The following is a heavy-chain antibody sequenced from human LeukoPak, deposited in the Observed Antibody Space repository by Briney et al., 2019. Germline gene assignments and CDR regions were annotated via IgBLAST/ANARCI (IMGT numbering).Heavy chain of an antibody. J-gene: IGHJ4*02. D-gene: IGHD2-15*01. Sequence: VASVKVSCKASGYTFTSYYIHWVRQAPGQGLEWMGIIYPSGGSTTYALQFQGRVTMTEDTSTDTAYMELSSLRSEDTAVYYCATGANHCSGGSCYSYYFDYWGQGTLVTVSS. V-gene: IGHV1-46*01. CDR3: ATGANHCSGGSCYSYYFDY. CDR2: IYPSGGST. CDR1: GYTFTSYY.